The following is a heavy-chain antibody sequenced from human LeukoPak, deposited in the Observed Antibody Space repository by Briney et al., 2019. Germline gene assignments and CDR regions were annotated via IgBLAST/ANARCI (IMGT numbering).Heavy chain of an antibody. V-gene: IGHV4-34*01. CDR2: INHRGGT. Sequence: SETLSLTCTVYGGSFSGYYWSWIRQPPGKGLEWIGEINHRGGTNCNPSLKSRVTISADTSKNQFSLKLSSVTAADTAVYYCARAPRYFDWVGAFDIWGQGTMVTVSS. J-gene: IGHJ3*02. CDR1: GGSFSGYY. D-gene: IGHD3-9*01. CDR3: ARAPRYFDWVGAFDI.